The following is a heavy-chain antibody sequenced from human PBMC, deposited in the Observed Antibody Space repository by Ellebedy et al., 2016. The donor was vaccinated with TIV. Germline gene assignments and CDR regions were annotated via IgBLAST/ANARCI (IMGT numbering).Heavy chain of an antibody. CDR1: GFTFRSYD. V-gene: IGHV3-13*01. Sequence: GESLKISCAASGFTFRSYDMHWVRQATGKGLEWVSAIGTAGDTYYPGSVKGRFTISRENAKNSLYLPINSLRAEDTAVYYCARIRFGDTAVDYWGQGTLVTVSS. CDR2: IGTAGDT. J-gene: IGHJ4*02. CDR3: ARIRFGDTAVDY. D-gene: IGHD5-18*01.